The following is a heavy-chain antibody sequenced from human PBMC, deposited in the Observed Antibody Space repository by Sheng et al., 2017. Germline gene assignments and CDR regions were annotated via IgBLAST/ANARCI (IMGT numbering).Heavy chain of an antibody. CDR1: GFTFSGAW. D-gene: IGHD5-12*01. V-gene: IGHV3-15*01. CDR3: TADSPHVDPQIDF. J-gene: IGHJ4*02. Sequence: EVQLVESGGGLVKPGGSLRLSCAASGFTFSGAWMSWVRQAPGKGLEWVARIKSHVDGGTTEYAAPVKGRFTISRDDSKSTLFLQMNSLLNEDTAVYYCTADSPHVDPQIDFWGQGALVTVSS. CDR2: IKSHVDGGTT.